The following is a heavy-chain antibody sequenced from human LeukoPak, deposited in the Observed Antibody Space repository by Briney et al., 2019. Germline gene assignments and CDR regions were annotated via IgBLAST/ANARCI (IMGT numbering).Heavy chain of an antibody. J-gene: IGHJ4*02. CDR2: INQDGSAK. Sequence: PGGSLRLSCAASGFTLSDYYMSWVRQAPGKGLEWVANINQDGSAKNYLDSVKGRFTISIDRGKNSLYLQMNSLRDEDTAVYYCARELSWSGRDYWGQGTLVTVSS. CDR1: GFTLSDYY. CDR3: ARELSWSGRDY. V-gene: IGHV3-7*01. D-gene: IGHD3-3*01.